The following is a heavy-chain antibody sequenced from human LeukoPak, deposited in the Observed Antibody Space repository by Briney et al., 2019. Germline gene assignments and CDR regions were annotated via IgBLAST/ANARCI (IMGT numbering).Heavy chain of an antibody. J-gene: IGHJ4*02. V-gene: IGHV3-48*03. Sequence: PGGSLRLSCAASGFTFSSYEMNWVRQARGKGLEWVSYISSSGSTIYYADSVKGRFTISRDNAKNSLYLQMNSLRAEDTAVYYCARDGTVAAAGLDYWGQGTLVTVSS. CDR1: GFTFSSYE. CDR2: ISSSGSTI. CDR3: ARDGTVAAAGLDY. D-gene: IGHD6-13*01.